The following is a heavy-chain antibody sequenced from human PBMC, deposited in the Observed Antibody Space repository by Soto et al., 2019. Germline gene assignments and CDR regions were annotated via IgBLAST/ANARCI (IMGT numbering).Heavy chain of an antibody. Sequence: QLQLQESGPGLVKPSETLSLTCIVSGGSITRNNHYWGWIRQSPGKGLEWIGSILYSGSTNYNPSLKSRVTLSVETSKNQCALKMSSVAAADTAVYYCARLGSSGWYQGSYFDYWGQGTRVTVSS. V-gene: IGHV4-39*01. CDR2: ILYSGST. J-gene: IGHJ4*02. D-gene: IGHD6-19*01. CDR1: GGSITRNNHY. CDR3: ARLGSSGWYQGSYFDY.